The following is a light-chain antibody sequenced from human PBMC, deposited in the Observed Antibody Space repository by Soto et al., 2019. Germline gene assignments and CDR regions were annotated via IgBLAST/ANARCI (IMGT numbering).Light chain of an antibody. CDR1: QSIGNK. Sequence: EIVMTQSPATLSVSPGGRATLSCRASQSIGNKLAWYQHKPGQAPRVLIYDTSTRAAGISTRFSGSGSGTEFTLTISSLQPEDFATYYCQQSYSTLWTFGQGTKVDIK. CDR2: DTS. V-gene: IGKV3-15*01. J-gene: IGKJ1*01. CDR3: QQSYSTLWT.